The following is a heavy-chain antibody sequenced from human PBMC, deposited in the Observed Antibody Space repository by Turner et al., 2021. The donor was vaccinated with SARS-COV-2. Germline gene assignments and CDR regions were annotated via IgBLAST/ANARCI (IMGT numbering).Heavy chain of an antibody. D-gene: IGHD2-15*01. Sequence: QLQLQESGPGLVKPSETLSLTCTVSGGSISSSSYYWGWIRQPPGKGLEWIGSMYYSGSTYYNPSLKSRVTISVDTSKNQFSLKLSSVTAADTAVYYCARRSSRLGNWYFDLWGHGTLVTVSS. CDR1: GGSISSSSYY. CDR3: ARRSSRLGNWYFDL. V-gene: IGHV4-39*01. J-gene: IGHJ2*01. CDR2: MYYSGST.